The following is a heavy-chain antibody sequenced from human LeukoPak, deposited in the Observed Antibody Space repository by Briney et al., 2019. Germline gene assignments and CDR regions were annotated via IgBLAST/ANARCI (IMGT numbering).Heavy chain of an antibody. CDR3: ARGLWFGSYFDY. J-gene: IGHJ4*02. V-gene: IGHV3-21*01. D-gene: IGHD3-10*01. CDR1: EFTFSSYN. CDR2: ISSSSSYI. Sequence: GGSLRLSCAASEFTFSSYNMNWVRQAPGKGLEWVSSISSSSSYIYYADSVKGRFTISRDNAKNSLYLQMNSLRAEDTAVFYCARGLWFGSYFDYWGQGTLVTVSS.